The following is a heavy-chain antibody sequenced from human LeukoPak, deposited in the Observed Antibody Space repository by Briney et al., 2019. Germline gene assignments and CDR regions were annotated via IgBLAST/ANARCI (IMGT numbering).Heavy chain of an antibody. V-gene: IGHV3-7*01. D-gene: IGHD3-3*01. CDR2: IKQDGSEK. Sequence: GGSLRLSCAASGFTFSSYWMSWVRQAPGKGLEWVANIKQDGSEKYYVDSVKGRFTISRDNAKNSLYLQMNSLRAEDTAVYYCARSGRTIFGVAPYYYMDVWGKGTTVTVSS. CDR3: ARSGRTIFGVAPYYYMDV. CDR1: GFTFSSYW. J-gene: IGHJ6*03.